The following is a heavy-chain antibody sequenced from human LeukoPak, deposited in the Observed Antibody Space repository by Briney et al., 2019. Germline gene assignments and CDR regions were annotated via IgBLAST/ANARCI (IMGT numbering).Heavy chain of an antibody. V-gene: IGHV3-15*01. CDR2: IKTKTDGGTT. D-gene: IGHD1-26*01. CDR3: TTDLRWELPNFDY. CDR1: GFTFVNVW. Sequence: PGGSLRLSCAASGFTFVNVWMTWVRQAPGKGLEWVGRIKTKTDGGTTDYAAPVKGRFAISRDDSTNTVYLQMNSLKTEDTAVYYCTTDLRWELPNFDYGGQGTLVTVSS. J-gene: IGHJ4*02.